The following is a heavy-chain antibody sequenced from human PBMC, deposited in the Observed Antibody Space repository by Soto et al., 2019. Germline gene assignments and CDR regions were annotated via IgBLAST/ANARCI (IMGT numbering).Heavy chain of an antibody. CDR2: ISTTSFTI. J-gene: IGHJ5*01. V-gene: IGHV3-48*02. CDR3: ARDRCYDGTCYSASDS. Sequence: GGSLRLSCAASGFRFSTYNMDWVRQAPGKGPEWIAHISTTSFTIYYADSVKGRFTISRDNDRNSLYLEMNSLRDEDTAVYYCARDRCYDGTCYSASDSWGQGTLVTVSS. D-gene: IGHD2-15*01. CDR1: GFRFSTYN.